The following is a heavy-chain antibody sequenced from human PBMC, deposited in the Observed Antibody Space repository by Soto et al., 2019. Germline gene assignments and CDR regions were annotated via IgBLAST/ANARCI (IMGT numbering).Heavy chain of an antibody. J-gene: IGHJ6*03. V-gene: IGHV4-59*01. CDR1: GGSISSYY. D-gene: IGHD2-2*01. CDR3: ARGRPQKGGYCSSTSCYSYYYYYMDV. Sequence: SETLSLTCTVSGGSISSYYWSWIRQPPWKGLEWIGYIYYSGSTNYNPSLKSRVTISVDTSKNQFSLKLSSVTAADTAVYYCARGRPQKGGYCSSTSCYSYYYYYMDVWGKGTTVTVSS. CDR2: IYYSGST.